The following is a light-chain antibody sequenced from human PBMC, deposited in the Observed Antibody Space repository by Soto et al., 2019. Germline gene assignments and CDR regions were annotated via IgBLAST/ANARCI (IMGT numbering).Light chain of an antibody. CDR3: SSYAGSNNLKV. J-gene: IGLJ1*01. V-gene: IGLV2-8*01. Sequence: QSALTQPPSASGSPGQSVTISCTGTSSDFGGYNYVSWYQQHPGKAHKLMIYEVTKRPSGVPDRFSGSKSGNTASLTVSGLQAEDEADYYCSSYAGSNNLKVFGTGTKVTVL. CDR2: EVT. CDR1: SSDFGGYNY.